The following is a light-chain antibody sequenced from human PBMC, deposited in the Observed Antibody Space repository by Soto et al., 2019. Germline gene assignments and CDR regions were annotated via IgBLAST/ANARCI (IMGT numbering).Light chain of an antibody. CDR1: SSNIGAGYD. CDR3: QSYDSSPGPVV. CDR2: GNS. V-gene: IGLV1-40*01. Sequence: QSVLTQPPSVSGAPGQRVTISCTGSSSNIGAGYDVHWYQQLPGTAPKLLIYGNSNRPSGVPDRFSGSKSGTSASLAITGRQAEDEADYYCQSYDSSPGPVVFGGGTKLTVL. J-gene: IGLJ2*01.